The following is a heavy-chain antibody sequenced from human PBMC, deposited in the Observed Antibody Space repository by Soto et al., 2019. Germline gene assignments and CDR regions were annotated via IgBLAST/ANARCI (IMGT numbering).Heavy chain of an antibody. CDR3: ATVGTGSYNWFDP. CDR2: INRDGTAT. CDR1: GFTFTGNC. D-gene: IGHD1-26*01. J-gene: IGHJ5*02. Sequence: EVQLVESGGGLVQPGGSLRLSCAASGFTFTGNCMHWVRQGPGKGLVWVARINRDGTATTYADSVTGRFTISRDNSKNTLYLQMNSLGAEDTAVYYCATVGTGSYNWFDPWGQGTMVTVSS. V-gene: IGHV3-74*01.